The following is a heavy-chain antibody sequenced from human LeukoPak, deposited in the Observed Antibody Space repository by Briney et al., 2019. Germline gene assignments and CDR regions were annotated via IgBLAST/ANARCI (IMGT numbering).Heavy chain of an antibody. Sequence: GGSLRLSCATSGFTFSSYIMNWVRQAPGKGLEWVSYIYYADSVEGRFTISRDNAKNSLYLQMGSLRAEDMAVYYCARAGRMQLSFDYWGQGTLVTVSS. D-gene: IGHD5-18*01. J-gene: IGHJ4*02. CDR2: I. V-gene: IGHV3-48*04. CDR1: GFTFSSYI. CDR3: ARAGRMQLSFDY.